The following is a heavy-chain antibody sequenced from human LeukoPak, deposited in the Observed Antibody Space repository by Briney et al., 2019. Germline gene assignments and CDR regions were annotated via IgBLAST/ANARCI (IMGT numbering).Heavy chain of an antibody. J-gene: IGHJ5*02. D-gene: IGHD2-2*02. CDR3: ARWYCSSTSCYRSGPANWFDP. V-gene: IGHV1-2*02. CDR1: GYTFTGYY. Sequence: GASVKVSCKTSGYTFTGYYIQWVRQAPGQGLEWMGWINPNSGGTNYAQKFQGRVTMTRDTSISTAYMELSRLRSDDTAVYYCARWYCSSTSCYRSGPANWFDPWGQGTLVTVSS. CDR2: INPNSGGT.